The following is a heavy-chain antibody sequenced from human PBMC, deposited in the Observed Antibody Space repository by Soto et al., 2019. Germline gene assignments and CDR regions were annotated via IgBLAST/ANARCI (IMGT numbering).Heavy chain of an antibody. CDR3: ARRPYSAYNRHFDY. J-gene: IGHJ4*02. Sequence: QVQMVESGGGLVKPGGPLRLSCAASGFIFSHYYMGWIRQAARKGLEWVSYINPTSGHINYGDSVKDRFTISRNNAKNLLYLQMNSLTADDTAMYYRARRPYSAYNRHFDYLGQGTLVTVSS. V-gene: IGHV3-11*06. CDR1: GFIFSHYY. D-gene: IGHD4-4*01. CDR2: INPTSGHI.